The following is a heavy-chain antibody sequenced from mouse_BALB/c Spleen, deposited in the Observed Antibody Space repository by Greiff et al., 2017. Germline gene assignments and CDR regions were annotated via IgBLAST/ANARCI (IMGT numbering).Heavy chain of an antibody. CDR2: INPSSGYT. D-gene: IGHD2-1*01. CDR1: GYTFTSYT. CDR3: ARPLYGKMDY. J-gene: IGHJ4*01. V-gene: IGHV1-4*01. Sequence: VQLKESGAELARPGASVKMSCKASGYTFTSYTMHWVKQRPGQGLEWIGYINPSSGYTNYNQKFKDKATLTADKSSSTAYMQLSSLTSEDSAVYYCARPLYGKMDYWGQGTSVTVSS.